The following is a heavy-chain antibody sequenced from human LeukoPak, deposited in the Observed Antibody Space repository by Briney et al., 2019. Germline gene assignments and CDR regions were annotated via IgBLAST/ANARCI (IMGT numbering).Heavy chain of an antibody. CDR2: IIPILGIA. Sequence: SVKVSCKASGGTFSSYAISWVRQAPGQGLEWMGRIIPILGIANYAQKFQGRVTITADKSTSTAYMELSSLRSEDTAVYYCARDRSYSSFSYFDYWGQGTLVTVSS. V-gene: IGHV1-69*04. J-gene: IGHJ4*02. D-gene: IGHD2-15*01. CDR3: ARDRSYSSFSYFDY. CDR1: GGTFSSYA.